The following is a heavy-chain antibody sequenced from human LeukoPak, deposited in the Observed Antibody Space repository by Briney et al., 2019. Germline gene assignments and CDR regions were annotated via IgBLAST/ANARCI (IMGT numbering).Heavy chain of an antibody. J-gene: IGHJ3*02. CDR3: ARGRSEQQLADAFDI. CDR2: ISSSGSTI. D-gene: IGHD6-13*01. Sequence: GGSLRLSCAASGVTFSSYEMNWVRQAPGKGLEWVSYISSSGSTIYYADFVKGRFTISRDNAKNSLYLQLNRPRAEATAVYYCARGRSEQQLADAFDIWGQGTMVTVSS. V-gene: IGHV3-48*03. CDR1: GVTFSSYE.